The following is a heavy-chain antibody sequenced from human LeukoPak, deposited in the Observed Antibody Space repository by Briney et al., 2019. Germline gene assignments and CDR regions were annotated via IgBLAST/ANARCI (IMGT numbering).Heavy chain of an antibody. V-gene: IGHV1-18*01. CDR3: ASDSSPAARDAFDI. CDR1: GYTFTSYG. Sequence: ASVKVSCKASGYTFTSYGISWVRQAPGQGLEWMGWISAYNGNTNYAQKLQGRVTMATDISTSTAYMELRSLRSDDTAVYYCASDSSPAARDAFDIWGQGTMVTVSS. J-gene: IGHJ3*02. CDR2: ISAYNGNT. D-gene: IGHD6-13*01.